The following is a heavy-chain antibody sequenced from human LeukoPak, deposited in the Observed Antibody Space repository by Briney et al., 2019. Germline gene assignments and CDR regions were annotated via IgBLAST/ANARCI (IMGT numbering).Heavy chain of an antibody. CDR2: ITPIFGIA. V-gene: IGHV1-69*04. D-gene: IGHD3-22*01. J-gene: IGHJ6*02. CDR3: ARVSSGYYGMDA. Sequence: ASVKVSCKASGGTFSSYAISWVRQAPGQGLEWVGRITPIFGIANYAQKFQGRVTITADKSTSTAYMELSSLRSEDTAVYYCARVSSGYYGMDAWGQGTTVTVSS. CDR1: GGTFSSYA.